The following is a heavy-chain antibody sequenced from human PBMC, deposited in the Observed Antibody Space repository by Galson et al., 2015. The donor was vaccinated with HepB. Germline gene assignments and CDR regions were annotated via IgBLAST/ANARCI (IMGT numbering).Heavy chain of an antibody. CDR3: ARDRGAIQLWSDYYYYGMDV. CDR2: INPSGGST. D-gene: IGHD5-18*01. Sequence: SVKVSCKASGYTFTSYYMHWVRQAPGQGLEWMGIINPSGGSTSYAQKFQGRVTMTRDTSTSTVYMELSSLRSEDTAVYYCARDRGAIQLWSDYYYYGMDVWGQGTTVTVSS. V-gene: IGHV1-46*01. J-gene: IGHJ6*02. CDR1: GYTFTSYY.